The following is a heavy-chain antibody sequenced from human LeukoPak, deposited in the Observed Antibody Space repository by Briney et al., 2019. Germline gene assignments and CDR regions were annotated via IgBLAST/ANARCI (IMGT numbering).Heavy chain of an antibody. D-gene: IGHD3-10*01. CDR2: IYYSGST. J-gene: IGHJ4*02. CDR3: ARDLGPSRGFDY. V-gene: IGHV4-59*01. CDR1: GGSISSYY. Sequence: SETLSLTCTVSGGSISSYYWSWIRQPPGKGLEWIGYIYYSGSTNYNPSLKSRVTISVDTSKSQFSLKLNSVTAAGTAVYYCARDLGPSRGFDYWGRGTLVTVSS.